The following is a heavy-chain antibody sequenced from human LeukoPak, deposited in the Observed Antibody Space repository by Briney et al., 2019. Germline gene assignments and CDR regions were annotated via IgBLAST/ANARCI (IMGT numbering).Heavy chain of an antibody. Sequence: PSETLSLTCTVSGGSISSSSYYWGWIRQPPGKGLEWIGEIYHSGTTNHNPSLKSRVTISVDKSKNQFSLNLSSVTAADTAVYYCASFRDAPKNSVVDYWGQGTLVTVSS. J-gene: IGHJ4*02. CDR3: ASFRDAPKNSVVDY. D-gene: IGHD2-2*01. CDR2: IYHSGTT. V-gene: IGHV4-39*07. CDR1: GGSISSSSYY.